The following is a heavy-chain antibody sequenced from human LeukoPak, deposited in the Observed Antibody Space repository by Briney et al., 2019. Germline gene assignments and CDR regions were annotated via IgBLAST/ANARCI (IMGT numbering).Heavy chain of an antibody. CDR1: GGSISSSSYY. Sequence: SETLSLTCTVSGGSISSSSYYWGWIRQPPGKGLEWIGNFYYSGNTYYNASLKSRVTISVDTSKNQFSLKLTSVTAADTAVYYCARQTGSGLFILPGGQGTLVTVSS. CDR3: ARQTGSGLFILP. D-gene: IGHD3/OR15-3a*01. CDR2: FYYSGNT. V-gene: IGHV4-39*01. J-gene: IGHJ4*02.